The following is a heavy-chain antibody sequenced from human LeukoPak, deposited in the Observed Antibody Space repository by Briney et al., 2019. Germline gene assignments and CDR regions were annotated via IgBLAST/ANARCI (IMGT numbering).Heavy chain of an antibody. J-gene: IGHJ6*03. CDR2: INSDGSST. CDR3: ASKFWSGYYPYYYYMDV. V-gene: IGHV3-74*01. D-gene: IGHD3-3*01. CDR1: GFTFSSYW. Sequence: GRSLRLSCAASGFTFSSYWMHWVRQAPGKGLVWVSRINSDGSSTSYADSVKGRFTISRDNAKNTLYLQMNSLRAEDTAVYYCASKFWSGYYPYYYYMDVWGKGTTVTVSS.